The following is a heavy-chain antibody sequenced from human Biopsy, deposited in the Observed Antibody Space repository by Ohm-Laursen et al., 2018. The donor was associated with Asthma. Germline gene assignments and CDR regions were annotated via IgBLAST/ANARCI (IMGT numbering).Heavy chain of an antibody. V-gene: IGHV1-2*06. J-gene: IGHJ5*02. CDR1: GYTFIGYH. Sequence: GASVKVSCKTSGYTFIGYHKHWVRQAPGQGLEWMGRINPNSGGTNYAQKFQGRVTMTSDTSISTAYMELSRLRSDDTALYYCARGQKSPGDRWFDPWGQGTLVTVSS. D-gene: IGHD7-27*01. CDR2: INPNSGGT. CDR3: ARGQKSPGDRWFDP.